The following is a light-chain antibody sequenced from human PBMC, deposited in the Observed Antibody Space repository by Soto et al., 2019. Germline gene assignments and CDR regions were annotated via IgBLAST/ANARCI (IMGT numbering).Light chain of an antibody. V-gene: IGKV1-39*01. CDR2: AAS. Sequence: DIQMTQSPSSLSASVGDRVTITCRASQSISNYLNWYQQKPGQAPKLLMYAASSLQSGVPSRFSGSGSGTDFTLTISRLQPEDFATYYCQQSYITPLTFGQGTKVEIK. J-gene: IGKJ1*01. CDR3: QQSYITPLT. CDR1: QSISNY.